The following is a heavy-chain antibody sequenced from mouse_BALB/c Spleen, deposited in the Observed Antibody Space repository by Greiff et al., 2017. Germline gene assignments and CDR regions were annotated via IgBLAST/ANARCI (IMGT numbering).Heavy chain of an antibody. CDR2: IHCSGST. J-gene: IGHJ4*01. D-gene: IGHD1-2*01. CDR1: GYSITSGYS. V-gene: IGHV3-1*02. Sequence: VQLKESGPDLVKPSQSLSLSCTVTGYSITSGYSWHGLRQPPGNQRGWISYIHCSGSTNYNPSLKSRISITRDTSKNQFFLQLNSLTTEATATYYCARASYDYVDYWGQGTSVTVSS. CDR3: ARASYDYVDY.